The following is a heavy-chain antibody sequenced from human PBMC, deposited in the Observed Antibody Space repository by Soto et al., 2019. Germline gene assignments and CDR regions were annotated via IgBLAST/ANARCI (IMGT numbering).Heavy chain of an antibody. CDR1: GGSFSAYY. CDR3: ARDATLRH. Sequence: SETLSLTCAVYGGSFSAYYWSRLRQRPGKGLEWIGEINHSGGTSYNPSHKSRVTISVDTSKSQCSLQLSSGTAADTAIYYCARDATLRHWGHGTLVTVSS. CDR2: INHSGGT. D-gene: IGHD2-15*01. V-gene: IGHV4-34*01. J-gene: IGHJ4*01.